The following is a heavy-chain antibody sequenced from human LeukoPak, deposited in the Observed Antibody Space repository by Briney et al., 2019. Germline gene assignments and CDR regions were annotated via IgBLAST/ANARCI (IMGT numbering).Heavy chain of an antibody. CDR1: GFTFSSYG. CDR2: IWYDGSNK. Sequence: GGSLRLSCAASGFTFSSYGMHWVRQAPGKGLEWVAVIWYDGSNKYYADSVKGRFTISRDNSKNTLYLQMNSLRAEDTAVYYCASSLLTALSYYYGMDVWGQGTTVTVSS. CDR3: ASSLLTALSYYYGMDV. D-gene: IGHD3-9*01. V-gene: IGHV3-33*01. J-gene: IGHJ6*02.